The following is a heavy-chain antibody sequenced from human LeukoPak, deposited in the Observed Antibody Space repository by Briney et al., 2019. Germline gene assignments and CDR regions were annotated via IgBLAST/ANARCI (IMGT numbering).Heavy chain of an antibody. J-gene: IGHJ4*02. Sequence: GGSLRLSCAASGFTFSSYAMSWVRQAPGKGLEWVSAISGSGGSTYYADSVKGRFTITRDNSKHTLYLQMNSARAEDTAVYYCAKDTWQLSQDYWGQGTLVTVSS. D-gene: IGHD1-26*01. CDR3: AKDTWQLSQDY. CDR2: ISGSGGST. V-gene: IGHV3-23*01. CDR1: GFTFSSYA.